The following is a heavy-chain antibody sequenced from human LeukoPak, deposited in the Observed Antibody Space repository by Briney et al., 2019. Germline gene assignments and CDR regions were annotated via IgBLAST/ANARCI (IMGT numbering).Heavy chain of an antibody. D-gene: IGHD3-10*01. CDR1: GGSISSGGYY. CDR2: IYYSGTT. Sequence: PSETLSLTCTVSGGSISSGGYYWSLIRQHPGKGLEWIGYIYYSGTTYYNPSLKSRVTISVDTSKNQFSLKLSSVTAADTAVYYCAYGSGSYVDYWGQGTLVTVSS. J-gene: IGHJ4*02. V-gene: IGHV4-31*03. CDR3: AYGSGSYVDY.